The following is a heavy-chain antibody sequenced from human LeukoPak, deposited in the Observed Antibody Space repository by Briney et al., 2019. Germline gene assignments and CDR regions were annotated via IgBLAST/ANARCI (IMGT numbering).Heavy chain of an antibody. CDR3: GRDGYYDSIGHIDY. CDR2: IKQDGSEK. D-gene: IGHD3-22*01. Sequence: GGSLRLSCAASGFTFSSYWMSWVRQAPGKGLEWVANIKQDGSEKNYVDSAKGRFSISRDNARNSLFLQLNSLNVEDTAIYYCGRDGYYDSIGHIDYWGQGTLVTVSS. CDR1: GFTFSSYW. J-gene: IGHJ4*02. V-gene: IGHV3-7*01.